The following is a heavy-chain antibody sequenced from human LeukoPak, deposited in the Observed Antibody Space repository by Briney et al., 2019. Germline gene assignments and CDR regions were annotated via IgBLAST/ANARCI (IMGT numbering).Heavy chain of an antibody. Sequence: GGSLRLSCAASGFTFSSYSMNWVRQAPGKGLEWVSSISSSSYIYYADSVKGRFTISRDNAKNSLYLQMNILRAEDTAVYYCVSGSYEGGYYGMDVWGQGTTVTVSS. J-gene: IGHJ6*02. CDR2: ISSSSYI. V-gene: IGHV3-21*01. CDR3: VSGSYEGGYYGMDV. CDR1: GFTFSSYS. D-gene: IGHD1-26*01.